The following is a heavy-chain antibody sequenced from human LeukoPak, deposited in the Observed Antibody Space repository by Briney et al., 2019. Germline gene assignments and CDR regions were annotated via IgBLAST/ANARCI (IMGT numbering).Heavy chain of an antibody. D-gene: IGHD1-26*01. CDR2: INGDGSSV. Sequence: GGSLRLSCEASGFTFSSHWMHWVRQVPGKGLVWVSNINGDGSSVGYADSVKGRFAVSRDNAKNTLYLHMSSLRAEDTAAYYCARDEVGATPIDYWGQGTLVTVSS. J-gene: IGHJ4*02. V-gene: IGHV3-74*01. CDR1: GFTFSSHW. CDR3: ARDEVGATPIDY.